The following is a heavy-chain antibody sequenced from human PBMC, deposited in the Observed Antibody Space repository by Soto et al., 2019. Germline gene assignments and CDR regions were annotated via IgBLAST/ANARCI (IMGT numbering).Heavy chain of an antibody. J-gene: IGHJ4*02. CDR2: TYYRSKWYN. Sequence: SQTLSLTCAISGDSVSSNSAAWSWIRQSPSRGLEWLGRTYYRSKWYNDYAVSVKSRITINPDTSKNQFSLQLNSVTPEDTAVYYCARSVVVAATIFWYYFDYWGQGTLVTVSS. V-gene: IGHV6-1*01. CDR3: ARSVVVAATIFWYYFDY. D-gene: IGHD2-15*01. CDR1: GDSVSSNSAA.